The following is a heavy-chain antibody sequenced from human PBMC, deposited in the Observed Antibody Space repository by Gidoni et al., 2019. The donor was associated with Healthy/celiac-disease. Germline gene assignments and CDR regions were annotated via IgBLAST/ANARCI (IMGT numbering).Heavy chain of an antibody. CDR1: GGSISSYY. V-gene: IGHV4-59*01. Sequence: QVQLQESGPGLVKPSETLSLTCTVSGGSISSYYWSWIRQPPGKGLEWIWYIYYSGSTNYNPSLKSRVTISVDTSKNQFSLKLSSVTAADTAVYYCARKTTFSWFDPWGQGTLVTVSS. J-gene: IGHJ5*02. D-gene: IGHD4-17*01. CDR2: IYYSGST. CDR3: ARKTTFSWFDP.